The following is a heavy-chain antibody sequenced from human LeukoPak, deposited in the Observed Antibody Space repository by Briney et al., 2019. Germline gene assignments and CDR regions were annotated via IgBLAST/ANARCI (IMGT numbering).Heavy chain of an antibody. CDR2: ISYDGSNK. D-gene: IGHD6-13*01. Sequence: PGGSLRLSCAASGFTFNSYGMHWVRQAPGKGLEWVAVISYDGSNKYYADSVKGRFTISRDNSKNTLYLQMNSLRAEDTAVYYCAKLSTGYSSSWYDYWGQGTLVTVSS. V-gene: IGHV3-30*18. CDR3: AKLSTGYSSSWYDY. CDR1: GFTFNSYG. J-gene: IGHJ4*02.